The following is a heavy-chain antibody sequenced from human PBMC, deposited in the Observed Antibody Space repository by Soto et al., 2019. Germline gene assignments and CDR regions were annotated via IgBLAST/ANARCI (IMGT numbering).Heavy chain of an antibody. J-gene: IGHJ4*02. CDR3: ARDSEGTSSLTHY. CDR2: VNPSDGYT. D-gene: IGHD6-6*01. CDR1: GYTFTSYF. V-gene: IGHV1-46*01. Sequence: ASVKVSCKASGYTFTSYFIHWVRQAPGQGLEWVGLVNPSDGYTVYAQKFQGRVSMTRDTSMSTVYLELSRLRSEDTAMYYCARDSEGTSSLTHYWGQGTLVTVSS.